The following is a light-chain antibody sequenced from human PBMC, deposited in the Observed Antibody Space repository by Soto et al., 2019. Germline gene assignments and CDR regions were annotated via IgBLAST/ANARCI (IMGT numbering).Light chain of an antibody. J-gene: IGKJ1*01. CDR1: QSVISSY. CDR3: QQYSRYPRT. Sequence: EIVLTQSPCTLSLSPGERATLSCRASQSVISSYLAWYQQKPGQAPRLLIYSASSRDTGIPDRFSGSGSGTDFTLTISRLEPEDFAVYFCQQYSRYPRTFGQGTKVDI. CDR2: SAS. V-gene: IGKV3-20*01.